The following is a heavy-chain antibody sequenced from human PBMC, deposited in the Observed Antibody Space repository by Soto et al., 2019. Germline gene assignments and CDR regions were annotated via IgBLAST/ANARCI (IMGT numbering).Heavy chain of an antibody. CDR1: GGSISSYY. Sequence: QVQLQESGPGLVKPSETLSLTCTVSGGSISSYYWSWIRQPAGKGLEWIGRIYTSGSTNYNPSLRSRVTIAADTSKNQFSLKLSSVTAADTAVYYCARDSHTFGGVIVIIADAFDIWGQGTMVTVSS. CDR3: ARDSHTFGGVIVIIADAFDI. J-gene: IGHJ3*02. CDR2: IYTSGST. D-gene: IGHD3-16*02. V-gene: IGHV4-4*07.